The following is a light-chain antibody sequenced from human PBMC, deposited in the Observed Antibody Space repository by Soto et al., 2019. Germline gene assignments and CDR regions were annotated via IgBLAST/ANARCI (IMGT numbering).Light chain of an antibody. CDR2: TVS. J-gene: IGKJ4*01. V-gene: IGKV2-40*01. Sequence: DIVIIQTSLDLRVTSGGPASISCRYSQSLLDSDDGNTYLDWYLQKPGQSPQLLIYTVSYRASVVPDRFSGSGSGTDVTLKISRVEAEDFGVDDCMQRIEFPLTFAGGTKVDIK. CDR3: MQRIEFPLT. CDR1: QSLLDSDDGNTY.